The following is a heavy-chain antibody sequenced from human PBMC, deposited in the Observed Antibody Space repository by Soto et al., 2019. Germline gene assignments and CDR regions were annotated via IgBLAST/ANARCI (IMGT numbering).Heavy chain of an antibody. J-gene: IGHJ4*02. CDR1: GFSFSNYA. CDR2: IGGDTSYT. V-gene: IGHV3-23*01. CDR3: AKDPNGDYVGAFDS. D-gene: IGHD4-17*01. Sequence: EVQLLESGGGLVQPGGSLRLSCTASGFSFSNYAVTWVRQAPGKGLEWVSSIGGDTSYTYYAVSVKGRFTIFRDKSKNTVFLQMNSLRADDTAVYHCAKDPNGDYVGAFDSWGQGTLVTVSS.